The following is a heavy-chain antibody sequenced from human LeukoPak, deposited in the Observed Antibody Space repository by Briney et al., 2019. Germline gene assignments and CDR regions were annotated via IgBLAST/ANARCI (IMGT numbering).Heavy chain of an antibody. V-gene: IGHV1-69*13. CDR1: GGTFSSYA. CDR2: IIPIFGTA. Sequence: ASVKVSCKASGGTFSSYAISWVRQAPGQGLEWMGGIIPIFGTANYAQKFQGRVTITADESTSTAYMELSSLRSEDTAVYYCARDTIYYDSSGCYSHDAFDIWGQGTMVTVSS. J-gene: IGHJ3*02. D-gene: IGHD3-22*01. CDR3: ARDTIYYDSSGCYSHDAFDI.